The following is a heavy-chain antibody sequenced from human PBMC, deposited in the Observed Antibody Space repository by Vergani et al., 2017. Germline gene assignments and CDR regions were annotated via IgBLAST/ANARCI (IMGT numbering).Heavy chain of an antibody. D-gene: IGHD3-16*02. Sequence: QLQLQESGSGLVKPSQTLSLTCAVSGDSITNGGFSWNWIRQPPGKGPEWIGYIFPSGNSDYNPSLKNRVSILVDKSKNQFSLWVNSVTAADTAVYFCARASLRALVGYYYYMDVWGKGKTVVVSS. CDR1: GDSITNGGFS. V-gene: IGHV4-30-2*01. CDR2: IFPSGNS. CDR3: ARASLRALVGYYYYMDV. J-gene: IGHJ6*03.